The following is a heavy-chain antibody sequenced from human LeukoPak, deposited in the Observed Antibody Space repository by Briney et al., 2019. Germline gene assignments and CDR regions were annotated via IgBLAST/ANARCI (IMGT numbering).Heavy chain of an antibody. CDR1: GGSFSDYY. V-gene: IGHV4-34*01. D-gene: IGHD5-18*01. CDR3: ARGRYIYGSPDDAFDI. Sequence: PSETLSLTCAVYGGSFSDYYWTWIRQPPGKGLEWIGEIHHSGSPNYNPSLKSRVSISVDTSKNQFSLKLNSVTAADTAIYYCARGRYIYGSPDDAFDIWGQGTMVTVSS. J-gene: IGHJ3*02. CDR2: IHHSGSP.